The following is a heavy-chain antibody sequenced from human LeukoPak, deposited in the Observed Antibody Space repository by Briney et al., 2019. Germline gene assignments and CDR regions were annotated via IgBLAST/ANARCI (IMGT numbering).Heavy chain of an antibody. V-gene: IGHV4-4*07. CDR2: IYTSGST. CDR3: AREPSIVVVPAANRRGNWFDP. Sequence: PSETLSLTCTVSGGSISSYYWSWIRQPAGKGLEWIGRIYTSGSTNYNPSLKSRVTMSVDTSKNQFSLKLSSVTAADTAVYYCAREPSIVVVPAANRRGNWFDPWGQGTLVTVSS. D-gene: IGHD2-2*01. J-gene: IGHJ5*02. CDR1: GGSISSYY.